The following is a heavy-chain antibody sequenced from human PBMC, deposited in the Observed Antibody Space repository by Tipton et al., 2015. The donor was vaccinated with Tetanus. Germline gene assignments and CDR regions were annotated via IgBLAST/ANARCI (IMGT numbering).Heavy chain of an antibody. V-gene: IGHV3-23*01. CDR2: LSHDGGNI. J-gene: IGHJ4*02. Sequence: LRLSCTASGFPSTLSFSRYAMSWVRRAPGRGLEWVSSLSHDGGNIYYADFARGRFTISRDNSKNTLFLQMDDLRAEDTAIYYCEAQRTSEDFWGQGTLVTASS. D-gene: IGHD1-14*01. CDR3: EAQRTSEDF. CDR1: GFPSTLSFSRYA.